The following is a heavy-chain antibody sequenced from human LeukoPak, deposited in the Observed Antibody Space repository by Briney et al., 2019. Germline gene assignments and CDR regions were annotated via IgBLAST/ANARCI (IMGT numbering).Heavy chain of an antibody. CDR3: ARDVGATPGYFDY. CDR2: IYYSGNT. D-gene: IGHD1-26*01. Sequence: SETMSLTCTVSGGSISSYYWNWIRQPPGKGLEWIAYIYYSGNTNYNPSLKSRVTISVDTSKNPFSLKLSSVTAADTAVYYCARDVGATPGYFDYWGQGTLVTVSS. CDR1: GGSISSYY. V-gene: IGHV4-59*01. J-gene: IGHJ4*02.